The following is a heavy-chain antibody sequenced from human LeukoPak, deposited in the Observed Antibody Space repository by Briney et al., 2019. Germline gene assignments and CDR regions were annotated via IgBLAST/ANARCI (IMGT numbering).Heavy chain of an antibody. D-gene: IGHD6-6*01. CDR3: TILYSSSSRANYYMDV. CDR2: IRSKAYGGTT. CDR1: GFTFGDYA. Sequence: PGGSLRLSCTASGFTFGDYAMSWVRQAPGKGLEWVGFIRSKAYGGTTEYAASVKGRFTISRDDSKSIAYLQMNSLKTEDTAVYYCTILYSSSSRANYYMDVWGKGTTVTVSS. V-gene: IGHV3-49*04. J-gene: IGHJ6*03.